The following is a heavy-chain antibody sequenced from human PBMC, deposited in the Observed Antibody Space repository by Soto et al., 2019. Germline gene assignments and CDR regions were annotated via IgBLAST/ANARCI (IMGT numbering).Heavy chain of an antibody. CDR3: AKDPGRAGIFDY. V-gene: IGHV3-23*01. CDR2: ISGSGGST. Sequence: EVQLLESGGGLVQPGGSLRLSCAASGFTFSSYAMSWVRQAPGKGLEWVSAISGSGGSTYYADSVKGRFTISRDNSKNTRYLQMNSLRAEDTAVYYCAKDPGRAGIFDYWGQGTLVTVSS. J-gene: IGHJ4*02. CDR1: GFTFSSYA. D-gene: IGHD3-10*01.